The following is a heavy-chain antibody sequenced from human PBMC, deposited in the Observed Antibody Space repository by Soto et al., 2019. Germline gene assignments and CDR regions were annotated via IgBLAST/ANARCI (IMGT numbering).Heavy chain of an antibody. CDR2: ISTNNGNT. CDR3: AREQLEFGPFHAKGAFDI. Sequence: QVQLVQSGAEVKKPGASVKVSCRSSGYTFTSYDINWVRQAPGQGLEWMGWISTNNGNTNYAQKFQDRVALTTDPSTSTAYMELRSLRSDDTALYYCAREQLEFGPFHAKGAFDIWGQGTMVTVSS. V-gene: IGHV1-18*04. D-gene: IGHD6-6*01. CDR1: GYTFTSYD. J-gene: IGHJ3*02.